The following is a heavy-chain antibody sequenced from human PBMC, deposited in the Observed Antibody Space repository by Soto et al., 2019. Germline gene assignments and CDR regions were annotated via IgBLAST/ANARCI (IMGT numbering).Heavy chain of an antibody. CDR2: ISAYNGNT. CDR1: GYTFTSYG. V-gene: IGHV1-18*01. D-gene: IGHD3-9*01. CDR3: ARDPLGYFDWLGLAGAFDI. Sequence: QVQLVQSGAEVKKPGASVKVSCKASGYTFTSYGISWVRQAPGQGLEWMGWISAYNGNTNYAQKLQGRVTMTTDTSTSTAYMELRSLRSDDTAVYYCARDPLGYFDWLGLAGAFDIWGQGTMVTVSS. J-gene: IGHJ3*02.